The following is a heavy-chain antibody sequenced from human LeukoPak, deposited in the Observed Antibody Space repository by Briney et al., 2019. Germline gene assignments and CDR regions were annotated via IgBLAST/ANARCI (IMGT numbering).Heavy chain of an antibody. CDR2: IRYDGSNK. Sequence: GGSLRLSCAASGFTFSGSTMHWVRQAPGKGLEGVGFIRYDGSNKYYGDSVKGRFTISRDNSKHTLYLQMNSLRAEDTAMYCARARRSGGITMIRGVKDRGWFVPWGQGTLVTVSS. CDR3: ARARRSGGITMIRGVKDRGWFVP. D-gene: IGHD3-10*01. V-gene: IGHV3-30*02. CDR1: GFTFSGST. J-gene: IGHJ5*02.